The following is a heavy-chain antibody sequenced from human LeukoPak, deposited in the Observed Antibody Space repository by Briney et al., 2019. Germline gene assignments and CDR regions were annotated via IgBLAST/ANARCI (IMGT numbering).Heavy chain of an antibody. V-gene: IGHV3-11*06. D-gene: IGHD3-10*01. J-gene: IGHJ4*02. CDR2: ISDSGSYT. CDR1: GLTLSDHY. Sequence: GGSLRLSCAASGLTLSDHYMSWIRQAPGKGLEWVSYISDSGSYTNHADSVKGRFTVSRDNAKNSLFLQMSSLRAEDTAVYYCARTVGAGPGGHFDYWGQGTLVTASS. CDR3: ARTVGAGPGGHFDY.